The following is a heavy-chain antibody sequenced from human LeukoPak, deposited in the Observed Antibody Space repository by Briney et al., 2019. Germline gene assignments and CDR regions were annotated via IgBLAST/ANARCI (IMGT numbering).Heavy chain of an antibody. D-gene: IGHD3-22*01. V-gene: IGHV3-30*19. CDR3: ARDYYDSSGYPKPIYYYYYMDV. CDR2: ISYDGSNK. CDR1: GFTFNSYG. Sequence: GGSLRLSCAASGFTFNSYGIHWVRQAPGKGLEWVAVISYDGSNKYYADSVKGRFTISRDNSKNTLYLQMNSLRAEDTAVYYCARDYYDSSGYPKPIYYYYYMDVWGKGTTVTVSS. J-gene: IGHJ6*03.